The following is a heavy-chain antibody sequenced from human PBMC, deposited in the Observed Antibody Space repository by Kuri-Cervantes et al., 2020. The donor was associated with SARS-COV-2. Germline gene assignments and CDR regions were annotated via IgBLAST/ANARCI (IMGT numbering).Heavy chain of an antibody. CDR2: ISYDGSNK. D-gene: IGHD3-10*01. Sequence: GESLKISCAASGFTFSSYAMHWVRQAPGKGLEWVAVISYDGSNKYYADSVKGRFTISRDNSKNTLYLQMSSLRAEDTAVYYCARDRSFTPDYWGQGTLVTVSS. CDR1: GFTFSSYA. CDR3: ARDRSFTPDY. J-gene: IGHJ4*02. V-gene: IGHV3-30-3*01.